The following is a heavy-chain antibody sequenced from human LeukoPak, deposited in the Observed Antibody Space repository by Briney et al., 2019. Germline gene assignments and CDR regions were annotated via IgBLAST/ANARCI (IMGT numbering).Heavy chain of an antibody. CDR2: IYTSGST. CDR1: GGSISSGSYY. CDR3: ARVPNHSYYFDY. J-gene: IGHJ4*02. D-gene: IGHD1-14*01. Sequence: SETLSLTCTVSGGSISSGSYYWSWIRQPAGKGLEWIGRIYTSGSTNYNPSLKSRVTISVDTSKNQFSLKLSSVTAADTAVYYCARVPNHSYYFDYWGQGTLVTVSS. V-gene: IGHV4-61*02.